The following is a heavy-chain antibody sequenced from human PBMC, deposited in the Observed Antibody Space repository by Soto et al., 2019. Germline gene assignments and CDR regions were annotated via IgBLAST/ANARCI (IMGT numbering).Heavy chain of an antibody. Sequence: QVQRVQSGAEVKKPGASVKVSCKASGYTFTSYEVHGVGQAPGQGLEWMGIINPGSDSTSCAQKFQGRVTMTRDTSTSTVYMELSSLRSEDTAVYYCARSPGYAGFDYWGQGTLVTVSS. D-gene: IGHD5-18*01. CDR2: INPGSDST. CDR1: GYTFTSYE. J-gene: IGHJ4*02. V-gene: IGHV1-46*01. CDR3: ARSPGYAGFDY.